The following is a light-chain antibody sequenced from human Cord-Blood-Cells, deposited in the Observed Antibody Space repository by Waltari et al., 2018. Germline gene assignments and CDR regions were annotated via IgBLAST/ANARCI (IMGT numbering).Light chain of an antibody. CDR3: QQYYTRIT. J-gene: IGKJ3*01. CDR2: WAS. V-gene: IGKV4-1*01. CDR1: QSVLYSSNNKNY. Sequence: DIVMTQSPDSLAVSLGERATINCKSSQSVLYSSNNKNYLAWYQQKPGQPPKLLIYWASTLESGVPDRFSGSGSGTDFTLTISSLQAEDVAVYYCQQYYTRITFGPGTKVDIK.